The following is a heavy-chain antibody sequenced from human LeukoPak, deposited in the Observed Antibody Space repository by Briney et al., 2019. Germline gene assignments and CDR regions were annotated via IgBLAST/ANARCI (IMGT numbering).Heavy chain of an antibody. J-gene: IGHJ4*02. CDR3: ARGDPRHYY. CDR1: GFTFSSYS. CDR2: ISSSSSYI. Sequence: PGGSLRLSCAASGFTFSSYSMNWVRQAPGKGLEWVSSISSSSSYIYYADSVKGRFTISRDNANDSLYLQINCLRAEDTAVYYCARGDPRHYYWGQGTLVTVSS. V-gene: IGHV3-21*01.